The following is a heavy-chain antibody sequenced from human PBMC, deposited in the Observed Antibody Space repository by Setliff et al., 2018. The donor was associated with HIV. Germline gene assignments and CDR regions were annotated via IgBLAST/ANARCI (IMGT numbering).Heavy chain of an antibody. Sequence: HPGGSLRLSCAASGFTFSNHWMYWVRQVPGKGLVWVSRISSDGTSKSYADSVKGRFTISRDNSKNTVYLQMSSLRTEDTAVYYCVKDQEYSYDYWGQGTLVTVSS. D-gene: IGHD4-4*01. CDR2: ISSDGTSK. CDR1: GFTFSNHW. V-gene: IGHV3-74*01. J-gene: IGHJ4*02. CDR3: VKDQEYSYDY.